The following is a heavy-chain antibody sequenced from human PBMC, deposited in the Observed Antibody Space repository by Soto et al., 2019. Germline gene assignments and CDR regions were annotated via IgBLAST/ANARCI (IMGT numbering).Heavy chain of an antibody. J-gene: IGHJ4*02. CDR3: AKDDSIYFDGAGTHGALAY. D-gene: IGHD3-22*01. CDR1: GFTFSSVA. CDR2: IDGRCGGI. Sequence: PXGSLRLSSTASGFTFSSVAMSWVRQAPGKGLDWVSCIDGRCGGIYYADSGKGRFAISRDNSRNTLYLQMNSLGAEDTAFYYCAKDDSIYFDGAGTHGALAYWGQRSLVTLS. V-gene: IGHV3-23*01.